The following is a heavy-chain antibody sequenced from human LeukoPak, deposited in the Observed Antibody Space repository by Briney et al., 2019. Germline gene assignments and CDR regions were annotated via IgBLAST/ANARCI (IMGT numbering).Heavy chain of an antibody. J-gene: IGHJ4*02. CDR1: GGSNSSGGYY. CDR3: ASLMTTVVLFDY. Sequence: TLSLTCTVSGGSNSSGGYYWSWIRQHPGKGLEWIGYIYYSGSTYYNPSLKSRVTISVDTSKNQFSLKLSSVTAADTAVYYCASLMTTVVLFDYWGQGTLVTVSS. V-gene: IGHV4-31*03. CDR2: IYYSGST. D-gene: IGHD4-23*01.